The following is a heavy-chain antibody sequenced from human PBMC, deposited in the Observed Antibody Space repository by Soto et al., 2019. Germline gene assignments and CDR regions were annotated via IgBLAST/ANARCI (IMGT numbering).Heavy chain of an antibody. CDR2: IYHGGST. CDR3: ARDGGGVDDY. J-gene: IGHJ4*02. CDR1: GFTVSSNY. V-gene: IGHV3-53*01. D-gene: IGHD2-21*01. Sequence: EVQLVESGGGLIQPGGSLRLSCAASGFTVSSNYMSWVRRAPGKGLEWVSVIYHGGSTYYAVSLKGRFTIPRDNSKNTLYLQMNSLRAEDTAVYYCARDGGGVDDYWGQGTLVTVSS.